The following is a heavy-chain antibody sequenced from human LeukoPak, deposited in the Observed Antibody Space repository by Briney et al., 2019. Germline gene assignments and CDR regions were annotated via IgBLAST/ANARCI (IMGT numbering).Heavy chain of an antibody. J-gene: IGHJ4*02. Sequence: GGSLRLSCAASGFTFSSYARSWVRQAPGKGLEWVSAISGSGGSTYYADSVKGRFTISRDNSKNTLYLQMNSLRAEDTPVYYCANPYCSSTSCIGDYWGQGTLVTVSS. D-gene: IGHD2-2*01. V-gene: IGHV3-23*01. CDR3: ANPYCSSTSCIGDY. CDR2: ISGSGGST. CDR1: GFTFSSYA.